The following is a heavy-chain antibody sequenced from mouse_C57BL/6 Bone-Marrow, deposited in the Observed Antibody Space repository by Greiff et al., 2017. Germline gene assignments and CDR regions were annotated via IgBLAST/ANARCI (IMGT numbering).Heavy chain of an antibody. CDR1: GYTFTDYY. D-gene: IGHD2-4*01. V-gene: IGHV1-26*01. CDR2: INPNNGGT. J-gene: IGHJ3*01. Sequence: EVQLQQSGPELVKPGASVKISCKASGYTFTDYYMNWVKQSHGKSLEWIGDINPNNGGTNYNQKFKGKATLTVDKSSSTAYMELRSLTSEDSAVYYCAKGGGYDYDAVAYWGQGTLVTVSA. CDR3: AKGGGYDYDAVAY.